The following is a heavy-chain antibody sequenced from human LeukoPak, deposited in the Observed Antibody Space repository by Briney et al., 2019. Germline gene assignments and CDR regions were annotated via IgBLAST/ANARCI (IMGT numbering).Heavy chain of an antibody. CDR3: AKDKVGATPAYFQH. Sequence: GGSLRLSCAASGFTFSSYSMNGVRQAPGKGLEWVSSISSSSSYIYYADSVKGRFTISRDNAKNSLYLQMNSLRAEDTAVYYCAKDKVGATPAYFQHWGQGTLVTVSS. D-gene: IGHD1-26*01. CDR1: GFTFSSYS. J-gene: IGHJ1*01. CDR2: ISSSSSYI. V-gene: IGHV3-21*04.